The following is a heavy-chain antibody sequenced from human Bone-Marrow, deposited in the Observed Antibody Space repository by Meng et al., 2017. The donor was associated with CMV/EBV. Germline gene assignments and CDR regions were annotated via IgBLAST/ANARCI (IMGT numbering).Heavy chain of an antibody. CDR1: GFTFRSYW. J-gene: IGHJ4*02. Sequence: WAASGFTFRSYWMHWVRQAPGKGLVWVSRINSDGSSTSYADSVKGRFTISRDNAKNTLYLQMNSLRAEDTAVYYCARDRGSGSLENWGQGTLVTVSS. CDR3: ARDRGSGSLEN. CDR2: INSDGSST. V-gene: IGHV3-74*01. D-gene: IGHD1-26*01.